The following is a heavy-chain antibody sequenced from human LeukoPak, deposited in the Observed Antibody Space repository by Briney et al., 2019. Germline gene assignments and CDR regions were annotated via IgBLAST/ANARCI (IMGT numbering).Heavy chain of an antibody. V-gene: IGHV3-23*01. CDR1: GFTFASYA. Sequence: AGGSLRLSCAASGFTFASYAMNWVRQAPGKGLEWVSAITASGGTSFYADSVRGRFTISRDNSKNTLYLQMSSLRADDTAVYFCAKGTGSGTYNCDDWGQGTLVTVSS. CDR2: ITASGGTS. D-gene: IGHD3-10*01. CDR3: AKGTGSGTYNCDD. J-gene: IGHJ4*02.